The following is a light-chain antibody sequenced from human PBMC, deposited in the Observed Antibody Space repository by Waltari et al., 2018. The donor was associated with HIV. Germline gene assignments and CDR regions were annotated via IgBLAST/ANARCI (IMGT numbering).Light chain of an antibody. CDR3: QQYYNWPRT. CDR2: GAS. J-gene: IGKJ1*01. CDR1: QSVSSN. Sequence: EIVLTQSPATLSVSPGERATLSCRASQSVSSNLAWYQQQPGQAPRLLIYGASTRATSIPAKFSGSGSGTEFTLTISSLQSEDFAVYYCQQYYNWPRTFGQGTKVEIK. V-gene: IGKV3-15*01.